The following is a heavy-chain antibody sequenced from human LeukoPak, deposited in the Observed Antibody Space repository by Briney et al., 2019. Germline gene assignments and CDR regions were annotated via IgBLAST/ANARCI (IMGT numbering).Heavy chain of an antibody. CDR2: MNPNSGNT. CDR3: ARTRIAAAGTGFDY. J-gene: IGHJ4*02. V-gene: IGHV1-8*01. CDR1: GYTFTSYD. D-gene: IGHD6-13*01. Sequence: ASVKVSCKASGYTFTSYDINWVRQATGQGLEWMGWMNPNSGNTGYAQKFQGRVTMTRNTSISAAYMELSSLRSEDTAVYYCARTRIAAAGTGFDYWGQGTLVTVSS.